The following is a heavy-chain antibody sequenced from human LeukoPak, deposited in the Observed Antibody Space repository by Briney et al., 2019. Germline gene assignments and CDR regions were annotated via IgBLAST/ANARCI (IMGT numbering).Heavy chain of an antibody. CDR2: IYPGDSDT. V-gene: IGHV5-51*01. CDR1: GYSFTSYW. D-gene: IGHD1-1*01. CDR3: ARPPGATGLWFDP. J-gene: IGHJ5*02. Sequence: GEPLKISCKASGYSFTSYWICLGRQMPRKRLEWMGIIYPGDSDTRYSPSIQGHVTISADKSITTAYLKCSRLKASDTAMYYCARPPGATGLWFDPWGQGTLVTVSS.